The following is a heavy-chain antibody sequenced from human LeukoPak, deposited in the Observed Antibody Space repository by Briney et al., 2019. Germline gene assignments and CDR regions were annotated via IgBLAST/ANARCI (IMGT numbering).Heavy chain of an antibody. V-gene: IGHV3-48*02. D-gene: IGHD4-23*01. Sequence: GGSLRLSCAASEFAFSTYNMNWVRQAPGKGLEWVSYISTGSSTTYYADSVKGRFTISRDNVEDSLYLQMNSLRDEDTAVYYCARVAAGYSVNYFDYWGQGTLVTVSS. CDR2: ISTGSSTT. J-gene: IGHJ4*02. CDR3: ARVAAGYSVNYFDY. CDR1: EFAFSTYN.